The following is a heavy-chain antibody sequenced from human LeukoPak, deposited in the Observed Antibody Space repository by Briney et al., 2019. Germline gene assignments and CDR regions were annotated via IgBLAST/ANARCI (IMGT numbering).Heavy chain of an antibody. V-gene: IGHV3-23*01. CDR1: GFSFSSHA. CDR3: ANEVRPNDY. CDR2: IDISGGST. D-gene: IGHD1-1*01. J-gene: IGHJ4*02. Sequence: GGSLRLSCAASGFSFSSHAMCWVRQAPGKGLEWVSSIDISGGSTYYADSAEGRFTISRDNSKNTLYLQMNGLRVEDTALYYCANEVRPNDYWGQGTLVTVSS.